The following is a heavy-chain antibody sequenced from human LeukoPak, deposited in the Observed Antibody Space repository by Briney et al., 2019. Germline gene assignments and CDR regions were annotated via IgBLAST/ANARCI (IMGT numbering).Heavy chain of an antibody. CDR3: AKDHSRSGSYPTSFDY. Sequence: GGSLRLSCAESGFTFSNYGMHWVRQAPGKGLEWVAFIRYDGSNKYYADSVKGRFTISRDNSKNTLYLQMNSLRAEDTAVCYCAKDHSRSGSYPTSFDYWGQGTLVTVSS. CDR1: GFTFSNYG. J-gene: IGHJ4*02. CDR2: IRYDGSNK. V-gene: IGHV3-30*02. D-gene: IGHD3-10*01.